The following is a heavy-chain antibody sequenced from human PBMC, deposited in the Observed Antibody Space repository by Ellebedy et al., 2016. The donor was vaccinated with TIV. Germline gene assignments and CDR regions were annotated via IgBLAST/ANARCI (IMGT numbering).Heavy chain of an antibody. Sequence: GESLKISCAAVGFNFRTYAMSWVRQALGRGLEWVAAISGSGDDTYYLDSVKGRFIISRDNSKSTVNLQLNSLRAEDTAVYYCAKDRIRIAAPGAFDSWGQGALVTVSS. CDR2: ISGSGDDT. V-gene: IGHV3-23*01. D-gene: IGHD6-13*01. J-gene: IGHJ4*02. CDR3: AKDRIRIAAPGAFDS. CDR1: GFNFRTYA.